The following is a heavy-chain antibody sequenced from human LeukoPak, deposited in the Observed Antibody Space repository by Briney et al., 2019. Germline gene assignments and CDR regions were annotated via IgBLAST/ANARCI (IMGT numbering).Heavy chain of an antibody. D-gene: IGHD3-10*01. J-gene: IGHJ4*02. CDR2: ISYDGSNK. CDR3: TTVGPYYGSGVDY. V-gene: IGHV3-30*03. Sequence: PGRSLRLSCAASGFTFSSYGMHWVRQAPGKGLEWVAVISYDGSNKYYADSVKGRFTISRDNSKNTLYLQMNSLKTEDTAVYYCTTVGPYYGSGVDYWGQGTLVTVSS. CDR1: GFTFSSYG.